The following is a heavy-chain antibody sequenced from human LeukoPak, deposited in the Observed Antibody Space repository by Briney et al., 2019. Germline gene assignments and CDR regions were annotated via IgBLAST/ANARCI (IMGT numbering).Heavy chain of an antibody. CDR1: GFTFSSYG. J-gene: IGHJ4*02. CDR2: IRYDGSNK. D-gene: IGHD1-26*01. CDR3: TRGVWD. Sequence: GGSLTLSCAASGFTFSSYGMHWVRQAPGKGLEWVAFIRYDGSNKYYADSVKGRFTISRDNSKNTLYLQMNGLRAEDTAVYYCTRGVWDWGQGTLVTVSS. V-gene: IGHV3-30*02.